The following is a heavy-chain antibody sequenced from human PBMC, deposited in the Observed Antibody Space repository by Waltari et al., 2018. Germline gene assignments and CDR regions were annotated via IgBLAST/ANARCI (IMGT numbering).Heavy chain of an antibody. D-gene: IGHD6-13*01. V-gene: IGHV3-23*04. J-gene: IGHJ6*03. CDR1: GFTFSSYA. Sequence: EVQLVESGGGLVQPGGSLRLSCAASGFTFSSYAMSWVSQAPGQGLAWVSAFSGSGGSTYYADSVKGRFTISRENSKNTLYLQMNSLRAEDTAVYYCAKDGGIAAAGTYYYYYYYMDVWGKGTTVTVSS. CDR2: FSGSGGST. CDR3: AKDGGIAAAGTYYYYYYYMDV.